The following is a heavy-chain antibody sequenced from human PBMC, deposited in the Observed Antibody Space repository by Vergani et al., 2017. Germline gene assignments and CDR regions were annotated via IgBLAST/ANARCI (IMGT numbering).Heavy chain of an antibody. CDR1: GFTFSSFS. J-gene: IGHJ3*02. CDR3: ASTTGTTDAFDI. Sequence: EVQLVESGGGLVKPGGSLRLSCAASGFTFSSFSMNWVRQAPGKGLEWVSSISSSSSYIYYADSVKGRFTISRDNAKNSLYLQMNSLRAEDTAVYYCASTTGTTDAFDIWGQGTMVTVSS. D-gene: IGHD1-1*01. CDR2: ISSSSSYI. V-gene: IGHV3-21*01.